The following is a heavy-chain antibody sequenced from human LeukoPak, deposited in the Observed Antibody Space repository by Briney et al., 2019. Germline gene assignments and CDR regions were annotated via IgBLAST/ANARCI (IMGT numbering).Heavy chain of an antibody. Sequence: GGSLRLSCAASGFTFSGSAMHWVRQASGKGLEWVGRIRSKANSYATAYAASVKGRFTISRDDSKNTAYLQMNSLKTEDTAVYYCTTSIMITFGGVIAYNWFDPWGQGTLVTVSS. D-gene: IGHD3-16*02. J-gene: IGHJ5*02. CDR3: TTSIMITFGGVIAYNWFDP. CDR1: GFTFSGSA. CDR2: IRSKANSYAT. V-gene: IGHV3-73*01.